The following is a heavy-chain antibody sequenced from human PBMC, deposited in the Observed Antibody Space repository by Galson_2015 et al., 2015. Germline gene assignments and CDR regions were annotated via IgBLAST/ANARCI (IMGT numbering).Heavy chain of an antibody. Sequence: SVKVSCKASGYTFTSYAMNWVRQAPGQGLEWMGWINTNTGNPTYAQGFTGRFVFSLDTSVSTAYLQISSLKAEDTAVYYCARDFRIAAAGRTDRMLDYWGQGTLVTVSS. D-gene: IGHD6-13*01. CDR2: INTNTGNP. CDR1: GYTFTSYA. J-gene: IGHJ4*02. V-gene: IGHV7-4-1*02. CDR3: ARDFRIAAAGRTDRMLDY.